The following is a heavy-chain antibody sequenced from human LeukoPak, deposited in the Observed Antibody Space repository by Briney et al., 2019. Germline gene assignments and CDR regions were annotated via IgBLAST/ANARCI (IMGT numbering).Heavy chain of an antibody. CDR2: INPNSGGT. D-gene: IGHD3-10*01. V-gene: IGHV1-2*04. CDR3: ARGGFDYYGSGRAFDF. Sequence: GASVKVSCKASGYTFTGYYMHWVRQAPGQGLEWMGWINPNSGGTNYAQKFQGWVTMTRDTSISTAYMELSRLRSDDTAVYYCARGGFDYYGSGRAFDFWGQGTLVTVSS. CDR1: GYTFTGYY. J-gene: IGHJ4*02.